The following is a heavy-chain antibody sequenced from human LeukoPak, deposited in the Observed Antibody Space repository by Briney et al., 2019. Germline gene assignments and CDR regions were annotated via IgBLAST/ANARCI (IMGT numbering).Heavy chain of an antibody. V-gene: IGHV4-39*07. CDR3: TSYGYSAPDY. D-gene: IGHD5-18*01. J-gene: IGHJ4*02. CDR2: IYYSGST. Sequence: SETLSLTCTVSGGSISSSNYYWGWIRQPPGKGLEWIGGIYYSGSTYYSPSLKSRVTISVDTSKNQFSLKLSSVTAADTAVYYCTSYGYSAPDYWGQGTLVTVSS. CDR1: GGSISSSNYY.